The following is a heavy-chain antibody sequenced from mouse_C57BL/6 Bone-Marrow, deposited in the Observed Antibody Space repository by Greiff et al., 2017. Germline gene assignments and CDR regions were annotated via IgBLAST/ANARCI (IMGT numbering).Heavy chain of an antibody. CDR1: GYTFTSDW. D-gene: IGHD1-1*01. CDR2: IDPNSGGT. V-gene: IGHV1-72*01. CDR3: ASPHYYGSRYAMDY. J-gene: IGHJ4*01. Sequence: QVQLKQPGAELVKPGASVKLSCKASGYTFTSDWMHWVKQRPGRGLEWIGRIDPNSGGTKYNEKFKSKATLTVDKPSSTAYMQLSSLTSEDSAVYYCASPHYYGSRYAMDYWGQGTSVTVSS.